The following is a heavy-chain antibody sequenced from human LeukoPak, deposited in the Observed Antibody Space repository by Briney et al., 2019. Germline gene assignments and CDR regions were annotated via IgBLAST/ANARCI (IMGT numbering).Heavy chain of an antibody. CDR1: AYMFANYW. V-gene: IGHV5-51*06. CDR2: IYPAESDT. Sequence: GESLKISCKGSAYMFANYWIGWVRQMPGKGLEWMGIIYPAESDTRYSPSFQGQVNMSVDKSTSTAFLHWSSLKVSDTAMYYCARTGYTSGWYVGSFDYWGQGTLVTVSS. CDR3: ARTGYTSGWYVGSFDY. D-gene: IGHD6-19*01. J-gene: IGHJ4*02.